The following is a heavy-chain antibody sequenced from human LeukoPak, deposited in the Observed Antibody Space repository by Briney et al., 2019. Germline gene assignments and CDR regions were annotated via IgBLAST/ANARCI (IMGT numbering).Heavy chain of an antibody. D-gene: IGHD3-22*01. CDR1: GFTFDDYG. Sequence: RPGGSLRLSCAASGFTFDDYGMSWVRQAPGKGLEWVSGINWNGGSTGYADSVKGRFTISRDNAKNSLYLQMNSLRAEDTALYYCARDSPFDSSGYYEFDYWGQGTLVTVSS. J-gene: IGHJ4*02. CDR3: ARDSPFDSSGYYEFDY. CDR2: INWNGGST. V-gene: IGHV3-20*04.